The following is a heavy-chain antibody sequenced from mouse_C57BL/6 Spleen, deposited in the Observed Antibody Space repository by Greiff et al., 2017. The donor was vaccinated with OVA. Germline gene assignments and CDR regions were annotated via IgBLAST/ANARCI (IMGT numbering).Heavy chain of an antibody. D-gene: IGHD1-1*01. Sequence: VKLQESGPELVKPGASVKLSCKASGYTFTSYWMHWVKQRPGQGLEWIGNINPSNGGTNYNEKFKSKATLTVDKSSSTAYMQLSSLTSEDSAVYYCARSLYYYGSSFAMDYWGQGTSVTVSS. CDR1: GYTFTSYW. CDR2: INPSNGGT. J-gene: IGHJ4*01. V-gene: IGHV1-53*01. CDR3: ARSLYYYGSSFAMDY.